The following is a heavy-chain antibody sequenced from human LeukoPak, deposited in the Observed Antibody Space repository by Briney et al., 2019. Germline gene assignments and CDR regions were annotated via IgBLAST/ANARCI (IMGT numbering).Heavy chain of an antibody. CDR3: AKNTFCSSSSCQTALDY. J-gene: IGHJ4*02. CDR2: INDNGGRT. D-gene: IGHD2-15*01. V-gene: IGHV3-64*04. CDR1: GFTFSRYA. Sequence: GGSLRLSCSASGFTFSRYAMHWVRQAPGKGLEYVSGINDNGGRTHYGDSVKGRFTISRDNAKNSLFLQMNSLRAEDTAVYYCAKNTFCSSSSCQTALDYWGQGTLVTVSS.